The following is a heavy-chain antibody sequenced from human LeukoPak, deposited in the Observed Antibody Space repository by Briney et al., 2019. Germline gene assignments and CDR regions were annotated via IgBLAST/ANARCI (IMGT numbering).Heavy chain of an antibody. J-gene: IGHJ4*02. V-gene: IGHV3-9*01. D-gene: IGHD2-2*01. CDR3: AKDRYCTSSSCPTDY. CDR1: GYGFDEYA. CDR2: INWKSDKI. Sequence: GRSLRLSCAGSGYGFDEYAMHWVRQAPGKGLEWVSGINWKSDKIGYADSVKGRFTISRDNSKNSLYLQMNSLRVEDTALYYCAKDRYCTSSSCPTDYWGQGTMVTVSS.